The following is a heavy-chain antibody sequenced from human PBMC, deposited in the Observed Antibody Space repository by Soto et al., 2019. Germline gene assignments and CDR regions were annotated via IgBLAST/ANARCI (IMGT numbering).Heavy chain of an antibody. Sequence: CSITGGYYWSWIRQHPGKGLEWIGYIYYSGSTYYNPSLKSRVTISVDTSKNQFSLKLSSVTAADTAVCYCARGTGPAAILGPLFDPWGQGTLVTVSS. D-gene: IGHD2-2*01. J-gene: IGHJ5*02. CDR2: IYYSGST. V-gene: IGHV4-31*02. CDR1: CSITGGYY. CDR3: ARGTGPAAILGPLFDP.